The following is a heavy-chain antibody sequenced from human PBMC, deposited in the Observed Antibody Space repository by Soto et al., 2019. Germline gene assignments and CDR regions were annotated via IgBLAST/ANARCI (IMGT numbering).Heavy chain of an antibody. CDR1: GFTFSSYG. CDR2: ISYDGSNK. V-gene: IGHV3-30*18. J-gene: IGHJ6*02. D-gene: IGHD6-19*01. Sequence: QVQLVESGGGVVQPGRSLRLSCAASGFTFSSYGMHWVRQAPGKGLEWVAVISYDGSNKYYADSVKGRVTISRDNSKNTLYLQMSSLRAEDTAVYYCVKDGSSGWPYYYGRYVWGQGTTVTVSS. CDR3: VKDGSSGWPYYYGRYV.